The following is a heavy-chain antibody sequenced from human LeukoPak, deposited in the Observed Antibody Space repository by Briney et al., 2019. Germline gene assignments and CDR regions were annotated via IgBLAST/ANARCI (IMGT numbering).Heavy chain of an antibody. CDR2: IAHDESTI. CDR1: GFILSGYG. CDR3: AKDRIVISFGDVSKH. D-gene: IGHD3-10*01. J-gene: IGHJ1*01. V-gene: IGHV3-30*18. Sequence: GGSLRLSCAASGFILSGYGMHWVRQAPGKVLEWVALIAHDESTIHYADSVKGRFTISRDNSKNTLYLQMNNLRVEDTAIYYCAKDRIVISFGDVSKHWGQGTLVTVSS.